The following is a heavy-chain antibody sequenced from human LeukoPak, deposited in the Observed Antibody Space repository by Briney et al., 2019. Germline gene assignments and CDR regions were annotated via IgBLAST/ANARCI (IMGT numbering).Heavy chain of an antibody. V-gene: IGHV3-7*01. CDR1: GFTFSNSW. D-gene: IGHD4-17*01. Sequence: GGSLRLSCAGSGFTFSNSWMGWVRQAPGKGLEWVANVQHIGGETYYVDSVKGRFTISRDNAKNSLYLQMNSLRAEDTAVYYCARDSVRDAFDIWGQGTMVTVSS. CDR2: VQHIGGET. CDR3: ARDSVRDAFDI. J-gene: IGHJ3*02.